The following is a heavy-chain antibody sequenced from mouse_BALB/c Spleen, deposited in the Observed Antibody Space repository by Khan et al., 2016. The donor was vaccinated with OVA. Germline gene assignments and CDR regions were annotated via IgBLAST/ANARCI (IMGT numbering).Heavy chain of an antibody. D-gene: IGHD4-1*01. Sequence: EVELVESGGDLVKPGGSLKLSCAASGFTFSSYSMSWVRQTPDKRLEWVASISSGGDYTYYPDSVKGRFTISRDNAKNTLYLQMSDLKPEDTAMYYCADHLTGSFAYGGQGTLVTVSA. CDR2: ISSGGDYT. V-gene: IGHV5-6*01. CDR3: ADHLTGSFAY. CDR1: GFTFSSYS. J-gene: IGHJ3*01.